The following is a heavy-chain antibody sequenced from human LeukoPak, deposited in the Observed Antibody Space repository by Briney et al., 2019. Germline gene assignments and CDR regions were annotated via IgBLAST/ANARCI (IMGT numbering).Heavy chain of an antibody. J-gene: IGHJ4*02. Sequence: GGSLRLSCAASGFTFSSYAMSWVRQAPGKGPEWVSAISGSGGSTYYADSVKGRFTISRDNSKNTLYLQMNSLRAEDTAVYYCAKGCSSTSCYIDYWGQGTLVTVSS. CDR2: ISGSGGST. V-gene: IGHV3-23*01. D-gene: IGHD2-2*02. CDR1: GFTFSSYA. CDR3: AKGCSSTSCYIDY.